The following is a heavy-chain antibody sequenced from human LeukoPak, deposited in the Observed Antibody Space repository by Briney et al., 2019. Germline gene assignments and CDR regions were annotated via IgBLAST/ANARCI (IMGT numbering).Heavy chain of an antibody. CDR2: INPNSGGT. CDR1: GYTFTAYY. Sequence: ASVKVSCKASGYTFTAYYMHWVRQAPGQGLEWMGWINPNSGGTNYGQNFQGRVTMTRDTSISTAYMELSRLRSDDTAVYYCARDDGDYATDYWGQGTLVTVSS. V-gene: IGHV1-2*02. J-gene: IGHJ4*02. D-gene: IGHD4-17*01. CDR3: ARDDGDYATDY.